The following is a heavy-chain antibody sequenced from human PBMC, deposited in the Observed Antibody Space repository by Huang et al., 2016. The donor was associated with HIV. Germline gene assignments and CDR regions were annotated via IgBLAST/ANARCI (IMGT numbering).Heavy chain of an antibody. V-gene: IGHV1-2*02. CDR1: GYSFTGFH. Sequence: QVQLVQSAAEVKKPGASVRVSCKASGYSFTGFHLHWVRQAPGQGLEWMGWINCNGGDTNYAQRCQGRVTVTRDTSISMAYMELSRLRSDDTAVYYCARRSHGGNSFPFDYWGQGTLLTVSS. CDR3: ARRSHGGNSFPFDY. J-gene: IGHJ4*01. CDR2: INCNGGDT. D-gene: IGHD2-21*01.